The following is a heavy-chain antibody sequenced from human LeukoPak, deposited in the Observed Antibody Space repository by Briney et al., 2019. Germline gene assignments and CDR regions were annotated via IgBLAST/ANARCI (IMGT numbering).Heavy chain of an antibody. CDR1: GYTFTSYG. D-gene: IGHD5-18*01. V-gene: IGHV1-18*01. Sequence: ASVKVSCKASGYTFTSYGISWVRQAPGQGLEWMGWISAYNGNTNYAQKLQGRVTMTTDTSTSTAYMELRSLRSDDTAVYYCARAPIQLWPYYYYYYGMDVWGQGTTVTVSS. CDR2: ISAYNGNT. J-gene: IGHJ6*02. CDR3: ARAPIQLWPYYYYYYGMDV.